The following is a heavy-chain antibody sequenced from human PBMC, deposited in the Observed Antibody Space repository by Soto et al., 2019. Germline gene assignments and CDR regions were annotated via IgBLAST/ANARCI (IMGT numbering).Heavy chain of an antibody. CDR2: IIPIFGTA. J-gene: IGHJ6*02. V-gene: IGHV1-69*01. D-gene: IGHD2-15*01. CDR1: GGTFSSYA. Sequence: QVQLVQSGAEVKKPGSSVKVSCKASGGTFSSYAISWVRQAPGQGLEWMGGIIPIFGTANYAQKFQGRVTITADESTSTAYMELSSLRSEDTAVYYCARRNLDCSGGSCYPHGMDVWGQGTTVTVSS. CDR3: ARRNLDCSGGSCYPHGMDV.